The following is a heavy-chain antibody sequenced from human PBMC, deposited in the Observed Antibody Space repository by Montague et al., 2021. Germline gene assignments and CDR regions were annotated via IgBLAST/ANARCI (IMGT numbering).Heavy chain of an antibody. CDR2: TYYRSRWYF. CDR3: AGDHGLINAWAY. D-gene: IGHD2-8*01. CDR1: GDSVSSTTTA. J-gene: IGHJ4*02. V-gene: IGHV6-1*01. Sequence: CAISGDSVSSTTTAWHWIRQSPSRGLEWLGRTYYRSRWYFDYAPSVKSRITIQPDTATNQFSLQVNSVTPEDTAVYFCAGDHGLINAWAYWGQGTLVTVSS.